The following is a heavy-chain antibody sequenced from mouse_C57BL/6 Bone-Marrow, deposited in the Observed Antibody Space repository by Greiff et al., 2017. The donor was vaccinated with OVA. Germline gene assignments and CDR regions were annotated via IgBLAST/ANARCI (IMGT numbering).Heavy chain of an antibody. CDR1: GYTFTDYY. CDR2: INPNNGGT. Sequence: VQLQQSGPELVKPGASVKISCKASGYTFTDYYMNWVKQSHGKSLEWIGDINPNNGGTSYNQKFKGKATLTVDKSSNTAYLQLSSLTSEDTAVYYCARKGDWDVDDWGQGTTLTVSS. J-gene: IGHJ2*01. CDR3: ARKGDWDVDD. D-gene: IGHD4-1*01. V-gene: IGHV1-26*01.